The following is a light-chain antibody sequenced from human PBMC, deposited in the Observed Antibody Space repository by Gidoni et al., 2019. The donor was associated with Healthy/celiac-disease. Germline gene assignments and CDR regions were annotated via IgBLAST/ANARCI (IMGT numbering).Light chain of an antibody. CDR1: QGISSW. V-gene: IGKV1-5*03. CDR2: NAS. Sequence: DIQMTQSPSTLSASVGDRVTITCRASQGISSWLAWYQQKPGKAPKLLIYNASSVESGVPSRFSGSGSGTEFTLTISSLQPDDFATYYCQQYNSYPHSFGGGTKLEIK. CDR3: QQYNSYPHS. J-gene: IGKJ2*03.